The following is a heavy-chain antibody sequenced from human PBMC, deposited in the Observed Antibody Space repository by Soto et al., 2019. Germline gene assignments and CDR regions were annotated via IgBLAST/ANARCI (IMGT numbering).Heavy chain of an antibody. CDR2: ISYDGSNK. CDR3: ATDGTEYFDSSGYEGYFQH. CDR1: GFTFSSYA. D-gene: IGHD3-22*01. J-gene: IGHJ1*01. Sequence: QVQLVESGGGVVQPGRSLRLSCAASGFTFSSYAMHWVRQAPGKGLEWVAVISYDGSNKYYADSVKGRFTISRDNSKNTLYLQMNDLRAEDTAVYYCATDGTEYFDSSGYEGYFQHWGQGTLVTVSS. V-gene: IGHV3-30-3*01.